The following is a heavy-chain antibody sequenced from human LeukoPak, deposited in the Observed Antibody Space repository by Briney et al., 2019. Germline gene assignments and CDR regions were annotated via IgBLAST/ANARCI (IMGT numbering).Heavy chain of an antibody. D-gene: IGHD3-22*01. CDR2: IYYSGST. V-gene: IGHV4-30-4*08. CDR1: GGSISSGDYY. J-gene: IGHJ4*02. CDR3: ARYYDRLIERSYYFAY. Sequence: PSETLSLTCTVSGGSISSGDYYWSWIRQPPGKGLEWIGYIYYSGSTYYNPSLKSRVTISVDTSKNQFSLRLSSVTAADTAVYYCARYYDRLIERSYYFAYWGQGTLVTVSS.